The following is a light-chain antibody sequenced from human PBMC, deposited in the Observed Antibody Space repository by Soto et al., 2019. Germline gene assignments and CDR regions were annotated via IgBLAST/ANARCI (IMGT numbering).Light chain of an antibody. J-gene: IGKJ1*01. CDR3: QQYYSYPPT. Sequence: AIRMTQSPSSLSASTGDRVTITCRASQGISSYLAWYQQKPGKAPNLLIYAASALQSGVPSRFSGSGSGTVFTLTISYLQSEDFATYSCQQYYSYPPTFGQGTKVEIK. CDR1: QGISSY. CDR2: AAS. V-gene: IGKV1-8*01.